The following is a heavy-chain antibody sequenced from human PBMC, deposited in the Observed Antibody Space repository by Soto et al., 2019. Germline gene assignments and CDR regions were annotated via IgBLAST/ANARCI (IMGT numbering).Heavy chain of an antibody. CDR3: AHLDYGDSFDY. CDR2: IYWDDDK. J-gene: IGHJ4*02. CDR1: GFSLSTSGVG. D-gene: IGHD4-17*01. V-gene: IGHV2-5*02. Sequence: QITLKESGPTLVKPTQTLTLTCTFSGFSLSTSGVGVGWIRQPPGKALEWLALIYWDDDKRYSPSLKSRLTTTKDTANTQVVLTMTNMDPVDTATYYSAHLDYGDSFDYWCQGTLVTVSS.